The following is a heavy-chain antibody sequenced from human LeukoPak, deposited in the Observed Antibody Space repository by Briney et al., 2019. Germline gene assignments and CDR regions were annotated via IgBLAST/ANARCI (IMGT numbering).Heavy chain of an antibody. CDR1: GFTFSSYG. Sequence: HSGGSLRLSCAASGFTFSSYGVSWVRQAPGKGLEWVSAISGSGGSTYYADSVKGRFTISRDNSKNTLYLQMNSLRAEDTAVYYCARDPGLIAAPYFDYWGQGTLVTVSS. V-gene: IGHV3-23*01. CDR3: ARDPGLIAAPYFDY. CDR2: ISGSGGST. D-gene: IGHD6-13*01. J-gene: IGHJ4*02.